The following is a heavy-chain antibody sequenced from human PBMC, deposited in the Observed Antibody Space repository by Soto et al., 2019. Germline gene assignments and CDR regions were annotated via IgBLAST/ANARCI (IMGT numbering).Heavy chain of an antibody. CDR1: GYTFTSYD. Sequence: ASVKVSCKASGYTFTSYDINWVRQATGQGLEWMGWMNPNSGNTGYAQKFQGRVTMTRNTSISTAYMELSSPRSEDTAVYYCASSMNDFWSGYLYYGMDVWGQGTTVTVSS. D-gene: IGHD3-3*01. J-gene: IGHJ6*02. CDR2: MNPNSGNT. V-gene: IGHV1-8*01. CDR3: ASSMNDFWSGYLYYGMDV.